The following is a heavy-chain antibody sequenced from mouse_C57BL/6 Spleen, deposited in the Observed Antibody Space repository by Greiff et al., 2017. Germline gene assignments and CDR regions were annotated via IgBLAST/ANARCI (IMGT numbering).Heavy chain of an antibody. CDR3: ASYYDYGGGYAMDY. J-gene: IGHJ4*01. V-gene: IGHV1-72*01. Sequence: VQLQQPGAELVKPGASVKLSCKASGYTFTSYWMHWVKQRPGRGLEWIGRLDPNSGGTKDNEKFKSKATLTVDKPSSTAYMQLSSLTSEDSAVYYCASYYDYGGGYAMDYWGQGTSVTVSS. CDR2: LDPNSGGT. CDR1: GYTFTSYW. D-gene: IGHD2-4*01.